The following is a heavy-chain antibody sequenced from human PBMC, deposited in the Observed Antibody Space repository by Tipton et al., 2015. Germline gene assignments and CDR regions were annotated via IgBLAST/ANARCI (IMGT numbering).Heavy chain of an antibody. CDR1: GFNFSSYW. CDR2: IKQDGTEK. D-gene: IGHD6-6*01. J-gene: IGHJ4*02. Sequence: GSLRLSCAASGFNFSSYWMSWVRQPPGKGLEWVANIKQDGTEKDYVDSVKGRFTISRDNAKNSLYLQMNSLRAEDTAMYYCARVYRSSSGRACDYWGQGTLVSVSS. CDR3: ARVYRSSSGRACDY. V-gene: IGHV3-7*03.